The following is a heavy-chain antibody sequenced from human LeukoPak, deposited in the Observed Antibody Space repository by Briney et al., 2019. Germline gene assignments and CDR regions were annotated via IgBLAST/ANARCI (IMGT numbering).Heavy chain of an antibody. V-gene: IGHV3-48*03. CDR2: TSSSGRTI. CDR1: GFTFSSYE. Sequence: GGSLRLSCASSGFTFSSYEMNWVRQAPGKGLEWVSYTSSSGRTIYYADSVRGRFTISRDNAKNSLYLQMNSLRAEDTAVYYCARDGVRDGLYFDYWGQGTPVTVSS. D-gene: IGHD5-24*01. CDR3: ARDGVRDGLYFDY. J-gene: IGHJ4*02.